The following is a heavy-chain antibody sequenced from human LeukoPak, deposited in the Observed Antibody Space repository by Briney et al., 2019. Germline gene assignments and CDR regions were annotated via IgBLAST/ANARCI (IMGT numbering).Heavy chain of an antibody. CDR1: GDDVSTNNVA. V-gene: IGHV6-1*01. D-gene: IGHD2-15*01. Sequence: LSQTLSLTCAISGDDVSTNNVAWNWIRQPPSRGLEWLGRTYYRSKWSNDYAVSVKSRITINPDTSKNQFSLQLNSVTPDDTALYYCARGRYSGFDLWGQGTMVTVSS. J-gene: IGHJ3*01. CDR2: TYYRSKWSN. CDR3: ARGRYSGFDL.